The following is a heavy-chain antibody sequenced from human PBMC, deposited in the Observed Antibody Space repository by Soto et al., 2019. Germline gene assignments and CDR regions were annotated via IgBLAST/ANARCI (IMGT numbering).Heavy chain of an antibody. Sequence: ESGGGVVQPGRALRLSCAASGFDFTNDGMLWVRQAPGKGLEWVALISFDGTTIHYGDSVKGRFTISRDNSKNTLFLQMNSLRPEDTGVYYCAKGQGGSPPGGMDVWGQGTTVTVSS. CDR1: GFDFTNDG. V-gene: IGHV3-30*18. CDR2: ISFDGTTI. D-gene: IGHD3-10*01. J-gene: IGHJ6*02. CDR3: AKGQGGSPPGGMDV.